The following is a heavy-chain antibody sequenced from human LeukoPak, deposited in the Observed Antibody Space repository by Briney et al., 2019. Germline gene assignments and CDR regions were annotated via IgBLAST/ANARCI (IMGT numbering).Heavy chain of an antibody. D-gene: IGHD6-19*01. Sequence: NPSETLSLTCTVPGGSISRYYWSWLRQPPGKGLEWIGYIYYSGSTNYNPSLKSRVTISVDTSKNQFSLKLSSVTAADTAVYYCARVTSSGWYLFDYWGQGTLVTVSS. V-gene: IGHV4-59*01. CDR3: ARVTSSGWYLFDY. CDR2: IYYSGST. J-gene: IGHJ4*02. CDR1: GGSISRYY.